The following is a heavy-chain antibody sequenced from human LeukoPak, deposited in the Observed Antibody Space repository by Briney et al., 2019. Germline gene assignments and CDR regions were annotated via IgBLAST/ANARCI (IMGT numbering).Heavy chain of an antibody. CDR2: IYYSGST. Sequence: SETLSLTCTVSGGSISSSSYYWGWIRQSPGKGLEWIGSIYYSGSTYYNPSLKSRVTISVDTSKNQFSLKLSSVTAADTAVYYCARRLIVVGFDYWGQGTLVTVSS. CDR1: GGSISSSSYY. V-gene: IGHV4-39*01. J-gene: IGHJ4*02. CDR3: ARRLIVVGFDY. D-gene: IGHD2-15*01.